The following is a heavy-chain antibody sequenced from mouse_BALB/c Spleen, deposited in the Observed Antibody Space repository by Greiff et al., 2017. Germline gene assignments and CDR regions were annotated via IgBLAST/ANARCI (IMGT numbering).Heavy chain of an antibody. J-gene: IGHJ3*01. D-gene: IGHD2-10*02. CDR3: ARLSQYGNTWFAY. Sequence: EVQGVESGGDLVKPGGSLKLSCAASGFTFSSYGMSWVRQTPDKRLEWVATISSGGSYTYYPDSVKGRFTISRDNAKNTLYLQMSSLKSEDTAMYYCARLSQYGNTWFAYWGEGTLVTVSA. V-gene: IGHV5-6*01. CDR1: GFTFSSYG. CDR2: ISSGGSYT.